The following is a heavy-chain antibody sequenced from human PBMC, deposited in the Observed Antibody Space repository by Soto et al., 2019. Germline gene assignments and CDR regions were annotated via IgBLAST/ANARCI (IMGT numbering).Heavy chain of an antibody. J-gene: IGHJ4*02. Sequence: QSLSLTCAMSREGRASINVASDCIRHSPPRSLEWLGRTYYRCKWYSEYAVSEKSRITINPDTSKNQFSLQLNSVPPEDTAVYYCARGRHSTSSEIVSTAPLEYWGQGTQVTVSS. D-gene: IGHD5-12*01. CDR1: REGRASINVA. CDR2: TYYRCKWYS. V-gene: IGHV6-1*01. CDR3: ARGRHSTSSEIVSTAPLEY.